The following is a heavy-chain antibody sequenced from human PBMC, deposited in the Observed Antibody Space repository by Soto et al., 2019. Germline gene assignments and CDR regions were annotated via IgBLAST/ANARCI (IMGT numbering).Heavy chain of an antibody. J-gene: IGHJ4*02. CDR3: ARAGYLVPAAMHHDY. CDR2: IKQDGSEK. V-gene: IGHV3-7*05. CDR1: GFTFSSYW. Sequence: GGSLRLSCAASGFTFSSYWMSWVRQAPGKGLEWVANIKQDGSEKYYVDSVKGRFTISRDNAKNSLYLQMNSLRAEDTAVYYCARAGYLVPAAMHHDYWGQGTLVTVSS. D-gene: IGHD2-2*01.